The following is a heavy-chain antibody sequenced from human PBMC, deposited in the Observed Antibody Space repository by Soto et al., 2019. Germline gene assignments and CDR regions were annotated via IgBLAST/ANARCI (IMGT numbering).Heavy chain of an antibody. V-gene: IGHV1-69*13. Sequence: SLKVSCKASGFSFSDYFMHWVRQAPGQGLEWMGGIIPIFGTANYAQKFQGRVTITADESTSTAYMELSSLRSEDTAVYYCARGGYSSSWDYYYYGMDVWGQGNTVTVSS. J-gene: IGHJ6*02. CDR2: IIPIFGTA. CDR1: GFSFSDYF. CDR3: ARGGYSSSWDYYYYGMDV. D-gene: IGHD6-13*01.